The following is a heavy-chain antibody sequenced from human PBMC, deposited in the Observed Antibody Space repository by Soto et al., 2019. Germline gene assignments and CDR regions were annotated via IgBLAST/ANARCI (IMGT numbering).Heavy chain of an antibody. CDR2: IYYSGST. D-gene: IGHD2-15*01. CDR1: GGSISSSSYY. V-gene: IGHV4-39*01. CDR3: AKHNFHCRVYSGSRAS. J-gene: IGHJ5*02. Sequence: SETLSLTCTVSGGSISSSSYYWGWIRQPPGKGLEWIGSIYYSGSTYYNPSLKRRVTISVDTSKNQFSLKLSSVTAADTAGYFFAKHNFHCRVYSGSRASWGQGTLVPVSS.